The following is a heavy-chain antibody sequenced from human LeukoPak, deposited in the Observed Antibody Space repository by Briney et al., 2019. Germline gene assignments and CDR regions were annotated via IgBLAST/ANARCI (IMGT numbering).Heavy chain of an antibody. Sequence: PGGSLRLSRAAPGFTFSRYAMSWVRQAPGKGLEWGSAISGAGGVTQYADSVKGRFTISRETSKNTLYLPMSSLRAEDTAVYYCARDNMVRGVLLYSGQGDLVTVSS. CDR3: ARDNMVRGVLLY. V-gene: IGHV3-23*01. CDR2: ISGAGGVT. D-gene: IGHD3-10*01. J-gene: IGHJ4*02. CDR1: GFTFSRYA.